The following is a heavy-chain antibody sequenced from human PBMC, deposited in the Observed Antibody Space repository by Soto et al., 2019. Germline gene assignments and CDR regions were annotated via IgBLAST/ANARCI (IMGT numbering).Heavy chain of an antibody. D-gene: IGHD6-19*01. CDR3: ARDPIAVAGTRWFDP. CDR2: ISAYNGNT. J-gene: IGHJ5*02. Sequence: GASVKVSCKASGYTFTSYGISWVRQAPGQGLEWMGRISAYNGNTNYAQKLQGRVTMTTDTSTSTAYMELRSLRSDDTAVYYCARDPIAVAGTRWFDPWGQGTLVTVSS. V-gene: IGHV1-18*01. CDR1: GYTFTSYG.